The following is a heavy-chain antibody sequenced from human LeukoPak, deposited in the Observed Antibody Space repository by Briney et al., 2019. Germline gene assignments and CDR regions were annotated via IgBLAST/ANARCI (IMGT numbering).Heavy chain of an antibody. CDR1: GYTFTGYY. D-gene: IGHD1-26*01. Sequence: ASVKVSCKASGYTFTGYYMHWVRQATGQGLEWMGWMNPNSGNTGYAQKFQGRVTITRNTSISTAYMELSSLRSEDTAVYYCARGKKDRQVGARYYYYMDVWGKGTTVTVSS. CDR2: MNPNSGNT. J-gene: IGHJ6*03. V-gene: IGHV1-8*03. CDR3: ARGKKDRQVGARYYYYMDV.